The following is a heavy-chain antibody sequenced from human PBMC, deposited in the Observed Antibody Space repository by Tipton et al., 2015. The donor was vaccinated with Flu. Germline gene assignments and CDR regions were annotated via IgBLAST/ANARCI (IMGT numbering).Heavy chain of an antibody. Sequence: TLSLTCTVSGGSISDSAYYWGWIRQPPGKGLEWIGSFYYTGNTYYKPSLKSRATISVDMSKKQFSLNLTSVTAADTAVYYCARLHSFYFYMDVWGKGTTVTVSS. CDR1: GGSISDSAYY. V-gene: IGHV4-39*01. CDR2: FYYTGNT. CDR3: ARLHSFYFYMDV. D-gene: IGHD4-11*01. J-gene: IGHJ6*03.